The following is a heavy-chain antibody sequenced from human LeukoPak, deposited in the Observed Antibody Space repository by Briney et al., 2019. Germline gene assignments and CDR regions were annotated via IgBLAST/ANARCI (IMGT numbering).Heavy chain of an antibody. CDR2: AHASGVT. J-gene: IGHJ4*02. V-gene: IGHV4-4*07. CDR3: ARDGLYMNGYSYFDY. D-gene: IGHD3-9*01. CDR1: GFSISSYH. Sequence: SETLSLTCIVSGFSISSYHWSWIRQTAGKGLEWIGRAHASGVTNYNPYLKSRVSMSVDTSKNQLSLMLSTVTAADTAVYYCARDGLYMNGYSYFDYWGQGALVTVSS.